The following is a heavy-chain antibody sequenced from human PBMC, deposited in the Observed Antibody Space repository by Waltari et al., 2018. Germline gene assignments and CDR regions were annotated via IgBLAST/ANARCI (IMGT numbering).Heavy chain of an antibody. J-gene: IGHJ3*02. Sequence: QVQLVQSGAEVKKPGSSVKVSCKASGGTFSSYAISWVRQAPGQGLEWMGGIIPILGIANYAQKFQGRVTITADESTSTAYMELSSLRSEDTAVYYCARAPSYDSSGYSLALQYAFDIWGQGTMVTVSS. V-gene: IGHV1-69*04. CDR3: ARAPSYDSSGYSLALQYAFDI. CDR2: IIPILGIA. D-gene: IGHD3-22*01. CDR1: GGTFSSYA.